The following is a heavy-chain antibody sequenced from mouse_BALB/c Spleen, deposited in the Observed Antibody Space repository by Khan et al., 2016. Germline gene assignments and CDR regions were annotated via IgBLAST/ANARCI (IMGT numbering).Heavy chain of an antibody. CDR2: IDPANGNT. D-gene: IGHD1-1*01. CDR3: ARDYYGSSYAMDY. Sequence: VQLQQSGAELVKPGASVKLSCTASGFNIKDTYMHWVKQRPEQGLEWIGRIDPANGNTKYDPKFQGKATITADTSSNTAYLQLSSLTSEDTAVYYCARDYYGSSYAMDYWCQGTSGTVSS. CDR1: GFNIKDTY. J-gene: IGHJ4*01. V-gene: IGHV14-3*02.